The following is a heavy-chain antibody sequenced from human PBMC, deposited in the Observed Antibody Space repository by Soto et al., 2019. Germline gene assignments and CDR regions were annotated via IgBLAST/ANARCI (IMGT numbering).Heavy chain of an antibody. Sequence: QVQLVQSGAEVKKPGSSVKVSCKASGGTFSSYAISWVRQAPGQGLEWMGGIIPIFGTANYAQKFQGRVTITADESTCTAYMELRSLRSEDTAVYYCARDQDYDFWSGYGRIGWFDPWGQGTLVTVSS. CDR2: IIPIFGTA. CDR1: GGTFSSYA. J-gene: IGHJ5*02. V-gene: IGHV1-69*01. CDR3: ARDQDYDFWSGYGRIGWFDP. D-gene: IGHD3-3*01.